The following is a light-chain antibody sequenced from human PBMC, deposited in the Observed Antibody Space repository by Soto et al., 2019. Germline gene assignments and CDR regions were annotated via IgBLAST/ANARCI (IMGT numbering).Light chain of an antibody. CDR2: GNN. CDR1: SSNIGINT. V-gene: IGLV1-44*01. CDR3: ATWDDSLDVHV. Sequence: QSVLTQPPSASGTPGQTITISCSGGSSNIGINTVSWYEHLPGTAPRLLIYGNNQRPSGVPDRFSGSKSDTSASLAISGLQSEDEAHYYCATWDDSLDVHVFGTGTKLTVL. J-gene: IGLJ1*01.